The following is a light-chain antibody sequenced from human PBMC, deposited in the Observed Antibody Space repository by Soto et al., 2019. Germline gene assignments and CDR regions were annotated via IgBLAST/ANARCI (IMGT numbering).Light chain of an antibody. Sequence: QSVLTQPPSVSGAPGQRVTISCTGSSSNIGAGYDVHWYQRLPGTAPKLLIYGNNNRPSGVPDRFSGSKSGTSASLAISGLQPEDEADYYCQSYDSSLSGSVFGGGTKLTVL. J-gene: IGLJ2*01. V-gene: IGLV1-40*01. CDR3: QSYDSSLSGSV. CDR2: GNN. CDR1: SSNIGAGYD.